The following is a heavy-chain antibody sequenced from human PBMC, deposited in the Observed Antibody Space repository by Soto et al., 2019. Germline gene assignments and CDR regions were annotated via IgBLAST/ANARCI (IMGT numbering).Heavy chain of an antibody. J-gene: IGHJ4*02. CDR1: GFTFTTYS. CDR2: ISSGSSYI. CDR3: ASGADDH. D-gene: IGHD3-10*01. Sequence: EVQLVESGGGLVKPGGSLRLSCAASGFTFTTYSMNWVRQAPGKGLEWVSSISSGSSYIYYADSVTGRFTISRDNAKNSLLLQRNSMTGEGTAIYYCASGADDHWGQGTLVTVSS. V-gene: IGHV3-21*01.